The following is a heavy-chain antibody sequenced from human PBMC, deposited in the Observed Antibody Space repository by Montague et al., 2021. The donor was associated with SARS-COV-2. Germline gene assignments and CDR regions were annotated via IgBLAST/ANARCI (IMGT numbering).Heavy chain of an antibody. Sequence: SETLSLTCAVYAGTLSPYYFRRVRYPPGTAVDSTGESCLSGNTFSKPLPECRVTISVDTSKHQFSLRLSSVTAADTAVYYCARDRGVQYQLHMPFYFHYWGQ. V-gene: IGHV4-34*01. CDR3: ARDRGVQYQLHMPFYFHY. J-gene: IGHJ4*02. CDR1: AGTLSPYY. CDR2: SCLSGNT. D-gene: IGHD2-2*01.